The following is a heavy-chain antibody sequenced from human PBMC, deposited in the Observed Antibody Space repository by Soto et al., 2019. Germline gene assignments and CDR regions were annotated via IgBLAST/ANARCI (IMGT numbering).Heavy chain of an antibody. J-gene: IGHJ6*02. D-gene: IGHD3-3*01. V-gene: IGHV4-30-4*01. CDR2: IYYSGST. CDR1: GGSISSGDYY. Sequence: PSETLSLTCTVSGGSISSGDYYWSWIRQPPGKGLEWIGYIYYSGSTYYNTSLKSRVTISVDTSKNQFSLKLSSVTAADTAVYYCASAPGITIFGVVIAYYYGMDVWGQGTTVTVSS. CDR3: ASAPGITIFGVVIAYYYGMDV.